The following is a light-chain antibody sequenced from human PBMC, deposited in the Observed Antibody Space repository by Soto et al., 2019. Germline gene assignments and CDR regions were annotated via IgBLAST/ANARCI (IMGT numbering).Light chain of an antibody. CDR1: QSVSSN. CDR2: GAS. J-gene: IGKJ1*01. V-gene: IGKV3-15*01. CDR3: QQYNNGTPRT. Sequence: EIVMPQSPATLSVSPGERATLSCMASQSVSSNLAWYQQKPGQAPRLLIYGASTRATGIPARFSGSGSGTEFTLTISSLQSEDFAVYYCQQYNNGTPRTFGQGTKV.